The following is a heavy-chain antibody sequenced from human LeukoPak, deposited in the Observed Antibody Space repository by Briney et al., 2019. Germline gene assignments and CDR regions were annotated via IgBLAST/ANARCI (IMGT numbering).Heavy chain of an antibody. CDR2: INAGSGNT. J-gene: IGHJ4*02. V-gene: IGHV1-3*01. D-gene: IGHD3-22*01. CDR3: ARGFYDSSAYYPYDY. CDR1: GYTFTNYA. Sequence: ASVKVSCKASGYTFTNYAIHWVRQAPGQRLKWMGWINAGSGNTKYSQRFQGRVTISRDTSAGTAYMELSSLRSEDTALYFCARGFYDSSAYYPYDYWGQGILVTVSS.